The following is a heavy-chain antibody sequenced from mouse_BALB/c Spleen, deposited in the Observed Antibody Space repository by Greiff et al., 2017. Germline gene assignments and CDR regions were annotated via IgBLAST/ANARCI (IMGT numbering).Heavy chain of an antibody. CDR1: GYTFTDYA. J-gene: IGHJ4*01. V-gene: IGHV1S137*01. D-gene: IGHD1-2*01. CDR3: ARSSTTATGAMDY. Sequence: VQGVESGAELVRPGVSVKISCKGSGYTFTDYAMHWVKQSHAKSLEWIGVISTYYGDASYNQKFKGKATMTVDKSSSTAYMELARLTSEDSAIYYCARSSTTATGAMDYWGQGTSVTVSS. CDR2: ISTYYGDA.